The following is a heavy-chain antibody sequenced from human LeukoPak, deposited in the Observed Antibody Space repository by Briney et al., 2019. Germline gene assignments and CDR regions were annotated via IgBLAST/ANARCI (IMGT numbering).Heavy chain of an antibody. D-gene: IGHD6-13*01. CDR2: ISAYNGNT. Sequence: ASVTVSCKASGYTFTSYGISWVRQAPGQGLEWMGWISAYNGNTNYAQKLQGRVTMTTDTSTSTAYMELRSLRSEDTAVYYCARETDKPAGIAAAGTFSEFDPWGQGILVTVSS. V-gene: IGHV1-18*01. CDR3: ARETDKPAGIAAAGTFSEFDP. CDR1: GYTFTSYG. J-gene: IGHJ5*02.